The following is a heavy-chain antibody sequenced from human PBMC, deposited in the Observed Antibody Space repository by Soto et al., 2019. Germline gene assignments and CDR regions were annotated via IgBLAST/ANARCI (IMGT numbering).Heavy chain of an antibody. CDR2: IYYSGRT. Sequence: SETLSLTCTVSGGSIGSYYWSWIRQPPGKGLEWIGYIYYSGRTNYNPSLKSRVTLSVDTSNSRFSLKLSSVTAADTAVYYCARDRQAVAGNYFYYGLDVWGQGTTVTVSS. CDR1: GGSIGSYY. D-gene: IGHD6-19*01. CDR3: ARDRQAVAGNYFYYGLDV. V-gene: IGHV4-59*01. J-gene: IGHJ6*02.